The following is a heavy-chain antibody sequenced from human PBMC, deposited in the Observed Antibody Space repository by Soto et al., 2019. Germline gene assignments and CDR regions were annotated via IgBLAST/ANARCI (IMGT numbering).Heavy chain of an antibody. CDR3: TTDPHVAAIGS. CDR1: VFTFSNAW. Sequence: EVQVVESGGGLAQPGGSLSLSCAASVFTFSNAWMIWVRQAPGKGMEWVGRILTKIHSETTDYAAPVKGRFTISRDDSKTTLYLQMNSLKTEDTGVYYCTTDPHVAAIGSWGKGTLVTVSS. V-gene: IGHV3-15*01. CDR2: ILTKIHSETT. D-gene: IGHD5-12*01. J-gene: IGHJ4*02.